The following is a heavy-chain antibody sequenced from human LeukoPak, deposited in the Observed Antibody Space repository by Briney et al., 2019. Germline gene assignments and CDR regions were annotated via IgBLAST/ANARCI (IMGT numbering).Heavy chain of an antibody. Sequence: PGGSLRLSCSASGFSFSDYDMNWVRQAPGKGLEWVSAISGRSSHIYYGESVKGRFTISRDNAKNSLYLQMDSPGVEDTAVYYCGRAFPPLRTSSAGDLWGQGTLVIVSS. CDR2: ISGRSSHI. V-gene: IGHV3-21*01. CDR1: GFSFSDYD. CDR3: GRAFPPLRTSSAGDL. J-gene: IGHJ1*01. D-gene: IGHD3-16*01.